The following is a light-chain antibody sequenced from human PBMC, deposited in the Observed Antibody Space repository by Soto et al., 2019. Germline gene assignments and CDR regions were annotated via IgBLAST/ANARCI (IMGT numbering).Light chain of an antibody. V-gene: IGKV3-11*01. Sequence: EIVLTQSPATLSSSPGERATLYCGASRSVSSYLAWYQQKPGQAPRLLIYDASYMATGIPARFSGSGSGTDFPLTISSLEPEDFAVYYWQHRSDWPPRLTFGGGTKVEIK. J-gene: IGKJ4*01. CDR1: RSVSSY. CDR3: QHRSDWPPRLT. CDR2: DAS.